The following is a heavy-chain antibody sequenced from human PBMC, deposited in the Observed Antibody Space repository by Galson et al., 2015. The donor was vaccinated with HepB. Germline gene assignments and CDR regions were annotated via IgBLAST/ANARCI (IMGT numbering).Heavy chain of an antibody. D-gene: IGHD1-26*01. CDR3: AKGLVGATGFDY. V-gene: IGHV3-43*01. CDR2: ISWDGGST. CDR1: GFTFDDYT. Sequence: SLRLSCAASGFTFDDYTMHWVRQAPGKGLEWVSLISWDGGSTYYADSVKGRFTISRGNSKNSLYLQMNSLRTEDTALYYCAKGLVGATGFDYWGQGTLVTVSS. J-gene: IGHJ4*02.